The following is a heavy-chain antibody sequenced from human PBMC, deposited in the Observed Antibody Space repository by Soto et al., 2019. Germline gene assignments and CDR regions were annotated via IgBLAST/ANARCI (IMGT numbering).Heavy chain of an antibody. CDR2: ISGSGATT. Sequence: PDGCLRLSCATSGFSVGGYAMGWVRQAPGKGLDWVSSISGSGATTYYTNSVKGRFTTSRDNSKHTVYIQMNSPTAEDTAVYYCAKVSTGDTGYVFDSWAQGALGPVSS. CDR3: AKVSTGDTGYVFDS. V-gene: IGHV3-23*01. J-gene: IGHJ4*02. D-gene: IGHD3-9*01. CDR1: GFSVGGYA.